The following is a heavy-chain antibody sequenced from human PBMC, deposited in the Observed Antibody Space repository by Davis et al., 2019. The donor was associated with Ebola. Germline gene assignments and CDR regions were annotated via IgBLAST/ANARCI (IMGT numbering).Heavy chain of an antibody. V-gene: IGHV3-74*01. D-gene: IGHD6-19*01. Sequence: HTGGSLRLSCAASGFTFSSSWMHWVRQAPGRGLEWVSRMNSDGSTIDYADSVRGRFTISRDNSKNTLYLQMNSLRAEDTSVYYCAVAGFYRFDYWGQGTLVTASS. J-gene: IGHJ4*02. CDR1: GFTFSSSW. CDR2: MNSDGSTI. CDR3: AVAGFYRFDY.